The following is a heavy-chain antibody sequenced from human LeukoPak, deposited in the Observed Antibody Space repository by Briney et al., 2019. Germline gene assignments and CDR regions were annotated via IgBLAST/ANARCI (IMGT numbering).Heavy chain of an antibody. J-gene: IGHJ6*02. CDR1: GGSISSYY. V-gene: IGHV4-34*01. D-gene: IGHD1-1*01. CDR3: ARGHHGRLEGYGMDV. CDR2: INHSGST. Sequence: SETLSLTCTVSGGSISSYYWSWIRQPPGKGLEWIGEINHSGSTNYNPSLKSRVTISVDTSKNQFSLKLSSVTAADTAVYYCARGHHGRLEGYGMDVWGQGTTVTVSS.